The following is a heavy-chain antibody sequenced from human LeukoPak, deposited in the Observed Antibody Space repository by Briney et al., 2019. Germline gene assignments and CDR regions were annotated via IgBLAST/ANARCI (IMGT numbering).Heavy chain of an antibody. J-gene: IGHJ6*04. V-gene: IGHV4-61*01. Sequence: SETLSLTCTVSGGSVSSGSYYWSWIRQPPGKGLEWIGYIYYSGSTNYNPSLKSRVTISVDTSKSQFSLKLSSVTAADTAVYYCARYARGVVVPAASIYYGMDVWGKGTTVTVSS. CDR2: IYYSGST. CDR3: ARYARGVVVPAASIYYGMDV. CDR1: GGSVSSGSYY. D-gene: IGHD2-2*01.